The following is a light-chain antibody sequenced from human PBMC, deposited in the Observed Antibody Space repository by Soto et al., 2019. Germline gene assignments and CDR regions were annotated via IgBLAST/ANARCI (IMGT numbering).Light chain of an antibody. CDR3: QQYGSSPFS. CDR2: GAS. CDR1: QSVRNNC. J-gene: IGKJ3*01. Sequence: ESVLTQSPGTLSLSPGDRATLSCRASQSVRNNCLAWYQQKPGQAPRLLIYGASSRATGIPDRFSGSGSGTDFTLTISRLEPEDFAVYYCQQYGSSPFSFGPGTKVDIK. V-gene: IGKV3-20*01.